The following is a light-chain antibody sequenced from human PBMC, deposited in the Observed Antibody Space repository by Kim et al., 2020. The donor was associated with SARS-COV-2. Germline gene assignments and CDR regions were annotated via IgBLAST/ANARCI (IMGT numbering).Light chain of an antibody. Sequence: VSPGQTASISCSGDDLGGKYACWYRQSPGQSPMLVIYQDPQRPSGIPELVSGSNSGNTATLTISGTQAVDEADYYCQAWDSTTVVFGGGTQLTVL. J-gene: IGLJ2*01. CDR1: DLGGKY. V-gene: IGLV3-1*01. CDR3: QAWDSTTVV. CDR2: QDP.